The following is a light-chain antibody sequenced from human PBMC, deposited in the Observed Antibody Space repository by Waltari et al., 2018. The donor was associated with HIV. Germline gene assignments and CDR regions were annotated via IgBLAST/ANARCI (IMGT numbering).Light chain of an antibody. V-gene: IGKV1-9*01. CDR3: RQLDTYPLA. Sequence: DLQLTQSPSTLAASVGDRVTVTCRASLFIRSNLAWYQHKPGKAPKLLIYSASTLQSGVASRFSGRQSGTDCTLTLSILQPQDVATDFCRQLDTYPLAFGGGAKVAN. J-gene: IGKJ4*01. CDR1: LFIRSN. CDR2: SAS.